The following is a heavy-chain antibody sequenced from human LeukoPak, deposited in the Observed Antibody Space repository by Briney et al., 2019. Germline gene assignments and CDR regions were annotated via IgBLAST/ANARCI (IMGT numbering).Heavy chain of an antibody. Sequence: ASVKVSCKASGYTFSKYGISWVRQAPGQGLEWMGWISAYNGHTNYTQKFQGRVTLTTDTSTSTAYMEVRSLRFDDTAVYYCARDTGGSSGSDPRSYSYGLDVWGQGTTVTVAS. J-gene: IGHJ6*02. CDR3: ARDTGGSSGSDPRSYSYGLDV. CDR1: GYTFSKYG. V-gene: IGHV1-18*01. D-gene: IGHD5-12*01. CDR2: ISAYNGHT.